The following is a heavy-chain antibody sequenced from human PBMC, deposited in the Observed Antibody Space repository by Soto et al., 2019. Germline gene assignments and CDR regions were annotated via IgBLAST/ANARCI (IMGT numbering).Heavy chain of an antibody. J-gene: IGHJ6*03. D-gene: IGHD1-20*01. V-gene: IGHV3-7*01. CDR1: GFIFGTYW. Sequence: EVQLVESGGGLVQPGGSLRLSCAASGFIFGTYWMSWVRQAPGKGLEWVATIKQDGSEKYYVDSVKGRFTISRDNAKHSLYLQMYSLRPEDTAVFYCARGLTPLITYYMDVWGKGTTVTVSS. CDR3: ARGLTPLITYYMDV. CDR2: IKQDGSEK.